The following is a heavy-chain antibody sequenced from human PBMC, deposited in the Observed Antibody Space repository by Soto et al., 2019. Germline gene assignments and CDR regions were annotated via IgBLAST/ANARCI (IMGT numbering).Heavy chain of an antibody. CDR1: GYTFTHYD. J-gene: IGHJ6*03. CDR3: SRGSVVLPTAALDYYYMDV. Sequence: ASVQVSCKASGYTFTHYDIDWVRQATGQGLEWMGMINPSRGNTSYAQKLQGRVAMTRDTSTSTVYMELSSLESQDTAVYYCSRGSVVLPTAALDYYYMDVWGKGTTVTSP. V-gene: IGHV1-46*03. D-gene: IGHD2-2*01. CDR2: INPSRGNT.